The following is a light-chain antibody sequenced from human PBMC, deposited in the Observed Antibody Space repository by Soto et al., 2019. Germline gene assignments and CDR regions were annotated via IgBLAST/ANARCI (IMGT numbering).Light chain of an antibody. CDR3: AAWDDSLSGRV. CDR2: RNN. J-gene: IGLJ3*02. V-gene: IGLV1-47*01. CDR1: SSNIGVNY. Sequence: QSVLTQPPSASGTPGQRVTISCSGSSSNIGVNYVYWYQQLPGTAPKLLIYRNNQRPSGVPARFSGSKSGTSASLAISGLRSEDEDYYYCAAWDDSLSGRVFGGGTQLTVL.